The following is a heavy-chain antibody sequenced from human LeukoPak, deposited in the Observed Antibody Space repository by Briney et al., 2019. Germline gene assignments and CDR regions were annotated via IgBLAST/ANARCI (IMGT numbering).Heavy chain of an antibody. V-gene: IGHV3-30*14. CDR1: AFTFSAFA. CDR3: ARGQGL. CDR2: ISYDGSNK. J-gene: IGHJ4*02. Sequence: GGSLRLSCAASAFTFSAFAIHWVRQAPGKGLDWVAVISYDGSNKYYADSVKGRFTISRDNSRNTLYLQMNSLRAEDTAVYYCARGQGLWGQGTLVTVSS.